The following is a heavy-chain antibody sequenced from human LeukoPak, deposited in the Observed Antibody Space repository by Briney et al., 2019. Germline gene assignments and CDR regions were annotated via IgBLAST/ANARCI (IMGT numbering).Heavy chain of an antibody. CDR3: ARESGHVFDY. J-gene: IGHJ4*02. D-gene: IGHD3-16*01. V-gene: IGHV1-46*01. Sequence: ASVTVSCTASVDTFTIYNIQWGRQAPGQGLERMGIINPSDGGTGYAHKFQDRVTMTRDTSTSTAYMDLSSLTSEDTAVYYCARESGHVFDYWGQGTLVTVSS. CDR1: VDTFTIYN. CDR2: INPSDGGT.